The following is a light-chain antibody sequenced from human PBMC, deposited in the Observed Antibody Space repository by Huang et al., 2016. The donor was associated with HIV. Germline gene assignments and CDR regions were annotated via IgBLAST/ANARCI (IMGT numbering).Light chain of an antibody. V-gene: IGKV4-1*01. CDR1: KSLLYSLNTTNY. CDR3: QQYYQNPQT. CDR2: WAS. Sequence: DIVMTQSPDSLSVSPGERATIDCKSSKSLLYSLNTTNYLAWFQKKPGRPPKLLLYWASTRESGIPERFSGSGSGTDFTLTLNNLQPEDVATYYCQQYYQNPQTFGQGT. J-gene: IGKJ5*01.